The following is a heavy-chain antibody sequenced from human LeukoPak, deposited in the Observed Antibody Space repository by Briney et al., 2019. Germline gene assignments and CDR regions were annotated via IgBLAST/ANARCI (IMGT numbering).Heavy chain of an antibody. Sequence: KASETLSLTCTVSGGSVSSYYWSWIRQPPGKGLEWIGYIYYTGSTNYNPSLKSRVAISVDKSENHISLRLTSVTAADTAVYYCERDGGPYRPLDYSGQGTLVTVAS. CDR1: GGSVSSYY. J-gene: IGHJ4*02. CDR2: IYYTGST. V-gene: IGHV4-59*02. CDR3: ERDGGPYRPLDY.